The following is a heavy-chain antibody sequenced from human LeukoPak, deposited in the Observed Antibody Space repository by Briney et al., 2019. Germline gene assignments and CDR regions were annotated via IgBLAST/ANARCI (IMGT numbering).Heavy chain of an antibody. CDR2: IIPIFGTA. CDR3: ARDRITMVRGTHYYYGMDV. V-gene: IGHV1-69*13. J-gene: IGHJ6*02. D-gene: IGHD3-10*01. CDR1: GGTFGSYA. Sequence: ASVKVSCKASGGTFGSYAIGWVRQAPGQGLEWMGGIIPIFGTANYAQKFQGRVTITADESTSTAYMELSSLRSEDTAVYYCARDRITMVRGTHYYYGMDVWGQGTTVTVSS.